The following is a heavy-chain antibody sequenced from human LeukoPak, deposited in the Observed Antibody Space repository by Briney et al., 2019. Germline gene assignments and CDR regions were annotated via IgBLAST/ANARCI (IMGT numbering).Heavy chain of an antibody. CDR3: ARGLRPVDY. CDR1: GFSFSNYW. D-gene: IGHD6-25*01. CDR2: INSDGSST. J-gene: IGHJ4*02. Sequence: QPGGSLRLSCAASGFSFSNYWMHWVRQAPGKGLVWVSGINSDGSSTRYADFVKGRFTISRDNAKNTLYLQMNSLRPEDTAVYYCARGLRPVDYWGQGALVTVSS. V-gene: IGHV3-74*01.